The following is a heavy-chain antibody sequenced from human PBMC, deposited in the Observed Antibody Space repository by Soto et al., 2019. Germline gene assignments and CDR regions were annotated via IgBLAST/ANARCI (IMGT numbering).Heavy chain of an antibody. CDR1: GFTFSSYG. CDR3: AKDGRLYSSSWYFGYYFDY. CDR2: ISYDGSNK. D-gene: IGHD6-13*01. Sequence: GGSLRLSCAASGFTFSSYGMHWVRQAPGKGLEWVAVISYDGSNKYYADSVKGRFTISRDNSKNTLYLQMNSLRAEDTAVYYCAKDGRLYSSSWYFGYYFDYWGQGTLVTVSS. V-gene: IGHV3-30*18. J-gene: IGHJ4*02.